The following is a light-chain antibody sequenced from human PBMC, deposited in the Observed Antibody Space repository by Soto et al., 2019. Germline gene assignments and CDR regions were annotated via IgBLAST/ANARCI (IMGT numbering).Light chain of an antibody. V-gene: IGKV3-20*01. J-gene: IGKJ4*01. CDR3: QQYGRSPLT. CDR1: QSVNTRY. CDR2: GAS. Sequence: EIVLTQSPDTLSLSPGERVTLSCRASQSVNTRYLAWYQQKPGQAPRLLIYGASSRATDIPDRFGGSGSGTDFTLTISRLEPEDFAVYYCQQYGRSPLTFGGGTKVEIK.